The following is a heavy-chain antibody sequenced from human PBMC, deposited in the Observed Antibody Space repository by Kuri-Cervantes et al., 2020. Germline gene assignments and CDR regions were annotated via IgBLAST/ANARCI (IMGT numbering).Heavy chain of an antibody. CDR3: AKAQYYDFWSGYYTHYYYYYGMDV. CDR1: GFTFSSYA. D-gene: IGHD3-3*01. Sequence: GESLKISCAASGFTFSSYAMHWVRQAPGKGLEWVAVISYDGSNKYYADSVKGRFTIFRDNSKNTLYLQMNSLRAEDTAVYYCAKAQYYDFWSGYYTHYYYYYGMDVWGQGTTVTVSS. J-gene: IGHJ6*02. CDR2: ISYDGSNK. V-gene: IGHV3-30-3*01.